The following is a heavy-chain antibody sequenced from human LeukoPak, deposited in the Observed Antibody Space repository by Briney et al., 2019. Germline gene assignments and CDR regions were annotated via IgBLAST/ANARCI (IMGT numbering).Heavy chain of an antibody. V-gene: IGHV4-59*01. CDR3: ASGGYCSSTSCYPNWFDP. CDR2: ISYSGST. CDR1: GGSISSYY. J-gene: IGHJ5*02. D-gene: IGHD2-2*01. Sequence: SETLSLTCTVSGGSISSYYWSWIRQPPGKGLEWIGYISYSGSTNYNPSLKSRVTISIDTSKNQFSLKLSSVTAADTAVYYCASGGYCSSTSCYPNWFDPWGQGTLVTVSS.